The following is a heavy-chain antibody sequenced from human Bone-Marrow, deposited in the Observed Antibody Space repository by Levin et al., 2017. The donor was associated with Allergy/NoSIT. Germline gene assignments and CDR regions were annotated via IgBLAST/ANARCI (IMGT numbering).Heavy chain of an antibody. CDR1: GGSFSGYY. D-gene: IGHD3-3*01. CDR3: AREVEPGYDFWSGYYRYYDYMDV. Sequence: SETLSLTCAVYGGSFSGYYWSWIRQPPGKGLEWIGEINHSGSTNYNPSLKSRVTISVDTSKNQFSLKLSSVTAADTAVYYCAREVEPGYDFWSGYYRYYDYMDVWGKGTTVTVSS. CDR2: INHSGST. V-gene: IGHV4-34*01. J-gene: IGHJ6*03.